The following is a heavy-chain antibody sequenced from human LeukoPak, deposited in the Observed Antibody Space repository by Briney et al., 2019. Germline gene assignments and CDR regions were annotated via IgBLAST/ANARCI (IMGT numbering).Heavy chain of an antibody. CDR1: GFTFSSYA. J-gene: IGHJ4*02. D-gene: IGHD5-18*01. V-gene: IGHV3-30*04. CDR3: AKAPEKYTYSYNHYFDY. CDR2: ISYDGPNK. Sequence: GGSLRLSCAASGFTFSSYAMHWVRQAPGKGLEWVAAISYDGPNKYYVDSVKGRFTISRDNSKNTLYLQMKSLRAEDTGVYYCAKAPEKYTYSYNHYFDYWGQGTLVTVSS.